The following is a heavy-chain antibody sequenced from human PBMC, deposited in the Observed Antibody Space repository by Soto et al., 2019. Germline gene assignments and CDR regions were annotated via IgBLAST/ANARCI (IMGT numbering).Heavy chain of an antibody. D-gene: IGHD3-10*01. CDR3: ARGGYYGSGSYYNVENTDAFDI. J-gene: IGHJ3*02. CDR1: GGTFSSYT. CDR2: IIPILGIA. V-gene: IGHV1-69*02. Sequence: QVQLVQSGAEVKKPGSSVKVSCKASGGTFSSYTISWVRQAPGQGLEWMGRIIPILGIANYAQKFQGRVKITADKSTITAYMELSSLRSEDTAVYYCARGGYYGSGSYYNVENTDAFDIWGQGTMVTVSS.